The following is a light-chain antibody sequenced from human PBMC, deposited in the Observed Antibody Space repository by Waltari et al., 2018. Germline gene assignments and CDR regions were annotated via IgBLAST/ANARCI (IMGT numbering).Light chain of an antibody. CDR2: DVS. CDR1: SSDIGGYNY. CDR3: SSYAGSNTFL. V-gene: IGLV2-11*01. J-gene: IGLJ2*01. Sequence: QAALTQPPSVSGSPGQSVSISCTGPSSDIGGYNYVSWYQQHPGKAPKLMIYDVSKRPSGLSDRFSGSKSGNTASLTISGLQAEDEADYYCSSYAGSNTFLFGGGTRLTVL.